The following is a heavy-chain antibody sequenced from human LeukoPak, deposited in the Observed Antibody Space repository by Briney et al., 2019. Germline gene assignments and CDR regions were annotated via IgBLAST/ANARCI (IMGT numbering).Heavy chain of an antibody. CDR3: ARDKGIGSSWYDAFDI. J-gene: IGHJ3*02. CDR2: ISSSSSTI. Sequence: GGSLRLSCAASGFTFSSYSMNWVRQAPGKGLEWVSYISSSSSTIYYADSVKGRSTISRDNAKNSLYLQMNSLRAEDTAVYYCARDKGIGSSWYDAFDIWGQGTMVTVSS. V-gene: IGHV3-48*04. D-gene: IGHD6-13*01. CDR1: GFTFSSYS.